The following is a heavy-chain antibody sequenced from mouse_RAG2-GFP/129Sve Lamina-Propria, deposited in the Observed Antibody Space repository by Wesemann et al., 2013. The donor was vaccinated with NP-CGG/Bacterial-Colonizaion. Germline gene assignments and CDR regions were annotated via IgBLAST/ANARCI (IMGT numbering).Heavy chain of an antibody. V-gene: IGHV3-6*01. Sequence: DVQLQESGPGLVKPSQSLSLTCSVTGYSITSGYYWNWIRQFPGNKLEWMGYISYDGSNNYNPSLKNRISITRDTSKNQFFLKLNSVTTEDTATYYCARGAVRYAMDYWGQGTSVTVSS. J-gene: IGHJ4*01. CDR3: ARGAVRYAMDY. D-gene: IGHD2-14*01. CDR1: GYSITSGYY. CDR2: ISYDGSN.